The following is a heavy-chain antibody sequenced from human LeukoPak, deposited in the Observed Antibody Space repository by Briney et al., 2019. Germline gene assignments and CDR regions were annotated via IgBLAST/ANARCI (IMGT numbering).Heavy chain of an antibody. J-gene: IGHJ4*02. CDR3: AKPPVPYCGGDCYFAY. V-gene: IGHV3-23*01. CDR1: GFTFSSYA. CDR2: ISGSGGST. D-gene: IGHD2-21*02. Sequence: GGSLRLSCAASGFTFSSYAMSWVRQAPGKGLEWVSAISGSGGSTYYADSVKGRFTISRDNSKNTPYLQMNSLRAEDTAVYYCAKPPVPYCGGDCYFAYWGQGTLVTVSS.